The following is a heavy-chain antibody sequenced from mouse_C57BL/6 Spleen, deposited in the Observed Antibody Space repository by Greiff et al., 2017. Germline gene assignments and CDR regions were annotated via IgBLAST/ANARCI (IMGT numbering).Heavy chain of an antibody. CDR3: TTIYYYGSSPAGFAY. CDR2: IYPGDGDT. CDR1: GYAFSSSW. V-gene: IGHV1-82*01. D-gene: IGHD1-1*01. Sequence: VQLQQSGPELVKPGASVKISCKASGYAFSSSWMNWVKQRPGKGLEWIGRIYPGDGDTNYNGKFKGKATLTADNSSSTAYMQLSSLTSEDTAVYYCTTIYYYGSSPAGFAYWGQGTLVTVSA. J-gene: IGHJ3*01.